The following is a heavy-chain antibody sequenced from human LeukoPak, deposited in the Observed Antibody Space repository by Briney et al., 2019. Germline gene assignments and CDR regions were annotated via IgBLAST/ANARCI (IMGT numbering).Heavy chain of an antibody. J-gene: IGHJ4*02. D-gene: IGHD3-22*01. CDR3: ARGRYYYDSSGYYPDFDY. CDR2: IYYSGGT. V-gene: IGHV4-59*01. Sequence: SETLSLTCTVSGGSISSYYWSWIRQPPGKGREGLGYIYYSGGTNYNPSLKSRVIISVDTSKNQFSLKLSSVTAADTAVYYCARGRYYYDSSGYYPDFDYWGQGTLVTVSS. CDR1: GGSISSYY.